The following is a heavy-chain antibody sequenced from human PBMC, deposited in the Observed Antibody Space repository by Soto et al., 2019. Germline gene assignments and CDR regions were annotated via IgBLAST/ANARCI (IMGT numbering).Heavy chain of an antibody. D-gene: IGHD4-17*01. CDR1: GFTFSSYW. V-gene: IGHV3-74*01. Sequence: EVQLVESGGGLVQPGGSLRLSCAASGFTFSSYWMHWVRQAPGKGLVWVSRINSDGSSTSYADSVKGRFTISRDNAKNTLYLQMNSLRAEDTAVYYCTRTLDYGDPFDYWGQGTLVTVSS. J-gene: IGHJ4*02. CDR2: INSDGSST. CDR3: TRTLDYGDPFDY.